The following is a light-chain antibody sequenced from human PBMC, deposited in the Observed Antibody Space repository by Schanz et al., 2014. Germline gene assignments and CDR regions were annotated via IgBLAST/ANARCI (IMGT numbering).Light chain of an antibody. CDR3: CSYAGRPWV. Sequence: QSALTQPASVSGSPGQSITISCTGTSSDVGSYHLVSWYQHHPGKAPKLMIYEGTKRPSGVSNRFSGSKSGNTASLTISGLQAEDEADYYCCSYAGRPWVFGGGTKLTVL. J-gene: IGLJ3*02. CDR1: SSDVGSYHL. V-gene: IGLV2-23*01. CDR2: EGT.